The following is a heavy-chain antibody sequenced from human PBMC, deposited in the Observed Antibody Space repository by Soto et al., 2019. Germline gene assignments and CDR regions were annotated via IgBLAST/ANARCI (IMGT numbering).Heavy chain of an antibody. J-gene: IGHJ3*02. CDR3: ARGDSSGWNDAFDI. CDR2: ISYDGRNK. D-gene: IGHD6-19*01. Sequence: QVQLVESGGGVVQPGRSLRLSCAASEFTFRNYAIHWVRQAPGKGPEWVAVISYDGRNKYYADSVKGRFTISRDNSRNTLYLQMNSLRVEDTAVYYCARGDSSGWNDAFDIWGRGTMVTVS. V-gene: IGHV3-30*04. CDR1: EFTFRNYA.